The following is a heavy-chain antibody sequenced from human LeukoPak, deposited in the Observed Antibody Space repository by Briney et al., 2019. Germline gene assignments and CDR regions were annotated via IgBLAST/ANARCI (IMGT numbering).Heavy chain of an antibody. CDR1: GGSFSGYY. Sequence: SETLSLTCAVYGGSFSGYYWSWLRQPPGKGLEWLGEINHSGGTNYNPSLKSRVTISVDTSKNQFSLKLSSVTAADTAVYYCATTPYGAGSYYISDAFDIWGQGTMVTVSS. CDR3: ATTPYGAGSYYISDAFDI. V-gene: IGHV4-34*01. CDR2: INHSGGT. J-gene: IGHJ3*02. D-gene: IGHD3-10*01.